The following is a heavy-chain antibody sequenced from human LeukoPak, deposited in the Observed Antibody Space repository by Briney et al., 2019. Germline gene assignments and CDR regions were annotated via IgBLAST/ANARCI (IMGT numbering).Heavy chain of an antibody. V-gene: IGHV4-30-4*01. CDR1: GGSISSGDYY. CDR2: IYYSGST. J-gene: IGHJ3*02. CDR3: AREPSIVVRGRVAFDI. Sequence: SETLSLTCTVSGGSISSGDYYWSWIRQPPGKGLEWIGYIYYSGSTYYNPSLKSRVTISVDTSKNQFSLKLSSVTAADTAVYYCAREPSIVVRGRVAFDIWGQGTMVTVSS. D-gene: IGHD2-2*01.